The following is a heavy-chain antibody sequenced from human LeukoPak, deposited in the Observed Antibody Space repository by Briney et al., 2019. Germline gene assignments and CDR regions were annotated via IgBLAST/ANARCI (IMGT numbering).Heavy chain of an antibody. CDR1: GFTFSNAW. J-gene: IGHJ6*02. CDR2: IKSKTDGGTT. V-gene: IGHV3-15*01. Sequence: PGGSLRLSCAASGFTFSNAWMSWVRQAPGKGLEWVGRIKSKTDGGTTDYAAPVKGRFTISRDDSKNTLYLQMNSLKTEDTAVYYCSSSSSPYYYYYGMDLWGQGTTVTVSS. D-gene: IGHD6-6*01. CDR3: SSSSSPYYYYYGMDL.